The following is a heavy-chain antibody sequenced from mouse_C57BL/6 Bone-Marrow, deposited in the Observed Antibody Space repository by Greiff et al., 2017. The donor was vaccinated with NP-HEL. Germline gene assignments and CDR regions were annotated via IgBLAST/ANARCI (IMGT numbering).Heavy chain of an antibody. Sequence: VKVVESGPELVKPGASVKISCKASGYAFSSSWMNWVKQRPGKGLEWIGRIYPGDGDTNYNGKFKGKATLTADKSSSTAYMQLSSLTSEDSAVYFCARDYYGSRYWYFDVWGTGTTVTVSS. J-gene: IGHJ1*03. V-gene: IGHV1-82*01. CDR2: IYPGDGDT. CDR3: ARDYYGSRYWYFDV. D-gene: IGHD1-1*01. CDR1: GYAFSSSW.